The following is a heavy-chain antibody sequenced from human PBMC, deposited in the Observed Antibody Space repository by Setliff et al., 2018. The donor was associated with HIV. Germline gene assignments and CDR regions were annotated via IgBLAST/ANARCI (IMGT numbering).Heavy chain of an antibody. D-gene: IGHD6-13*01. J-gene: IGHJ2*01. CDR1: GGSISSSSYY. V-gene: IGHV4-39*07. Sequence: PSETLSLTCTVSGGSISSSSYYWGWIRQPPGKGLEWIGSIYYSGSTYYNPSLKSRVTISVDTSKNQFSLKLSSLTAADTAVYYCARAAAAGTRCFDLWGRGTLVTVSS. CDR2: IYYSGST. CDR3: ARAAAAGTRCFDL.